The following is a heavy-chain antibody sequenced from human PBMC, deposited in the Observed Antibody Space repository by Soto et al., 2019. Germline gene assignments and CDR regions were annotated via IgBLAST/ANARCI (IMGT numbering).Heavy chain of an antibody. CDR2: TYYRSKWYN. D-gene: IGHD6-13*01. Sequence: SQTLSLTCAISGDSVSSNSAAWTWIRQSPSRGLEWLGRTYYRSKWYNDYAVSVKSRITINPDTSKNQFSLQLNSVTPEDTAVYYCAREILGSSWYSVDHYYYGMDVWGQGTTVTVSS. CDR1: GDSVSSNSAA. V-gene: IGHV6-1*01. J-gene: IGHJ6*02. CDR3: AREILGSSWYSVDHYYYGMDV.